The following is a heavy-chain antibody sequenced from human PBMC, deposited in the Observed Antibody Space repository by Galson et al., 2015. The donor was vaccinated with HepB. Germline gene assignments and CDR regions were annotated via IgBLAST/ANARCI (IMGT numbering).Heavy chain of an antibody. CDR2: TYYRSKWYS. CDR3: ARGDGYSFDY. CDR1: GDSVSSTTAA. Sequence: AISGDSVSSTTAAWNWLRQSPSRGLEWLGRTYYRSKWYSEYAPSVRSRITVHPDTSRNQFSLQLISLTPEDTAVYYCARGDGYSFDYWAQGTLVTVSS. J-gene: IGHJ4*02. D-gene: IGHD5-24*01. V-gene: IGHV6-1*01.